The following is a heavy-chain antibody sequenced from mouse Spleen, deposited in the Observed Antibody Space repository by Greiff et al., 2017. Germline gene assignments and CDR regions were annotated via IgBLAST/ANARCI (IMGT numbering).Heavy chain of an antibody. D-gene: IGHD1-1*01. CDR2: IDPETGGT. CDR1: GYTFTDYE. J-gene: IGHJ2*01. CDR3: TNYGSSSYYFDY. Sequence: VQLQQSGAELVRPGASVTLSRKASGYTFTDYEMHWVKQTPVHGLEWIGAIDPETGGTAYNQKFKGKAILTADKSSSTAYMELRSLTSEDSAVYYCTNYGSSSYYFDYWGQGTTLTVSS. V-gene: IGHV1-15*01.